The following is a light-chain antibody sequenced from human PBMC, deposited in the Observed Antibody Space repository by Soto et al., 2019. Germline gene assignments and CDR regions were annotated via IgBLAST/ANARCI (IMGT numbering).Light chain of an antibody. Sequence: IQMTQSPSSLSASVGDRVTITCRASQGVDSDLSWYQQKPGKAPKLLIYAASSLHSGVPTRFRGSGSGTHFTLTISSRQPEDVATSYCQQSYSTLVLTFGGGTKVEIK. V-gene: IGKV1-39*01. J-gene: IGKJ4*01. CDR2: AAS. CDR1: QGVDSD. CDR3: QQSYSTLVLT.